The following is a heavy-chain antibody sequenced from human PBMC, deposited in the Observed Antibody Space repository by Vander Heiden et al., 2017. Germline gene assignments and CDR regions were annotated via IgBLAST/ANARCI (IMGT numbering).Heavy chain of an antibody. J-gene: IGHJ4*02. Sequence: EVQLLESGGGLVQPGGSLRLSCAASGFTFSSYAMSWVRQAPGRGLECVSAISGSGGSTYYADSVKGRFTISRDNSKNTLYLQMNSLRAEDTAVYYCAKSKQWLVVGLSDYWGQGTLVTVSS. CDR1: GFTFSSYA. V-gene: IGHV3-23*01. CDR3: AKSKQWLVVGLSDY. CDR2: ISGSGGST. D-gene: IGHD6-19*01.